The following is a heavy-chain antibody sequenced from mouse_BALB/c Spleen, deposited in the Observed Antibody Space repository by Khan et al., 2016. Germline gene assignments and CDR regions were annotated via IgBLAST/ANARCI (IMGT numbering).Heavy chain of an antibody. Sequence: QVQLQQSGAELVRPGASVKLSCKASGHPFTTYWMNWVKQRPEQGLEWIGRIDPYDSETHYAQKFKDKAILTVDKSSSTAYMQLSSLTSEDSAVYDGARGSTVFDNWGQGTTLTVSS. V-gene: IGHV1-52*01. J-gene: IGHJ2*01. D-gene: IGHD1-1*01. CDR2: IDPYDSET. CDR1: GHPFTTYW. CDR3: ARGSTVFDN.